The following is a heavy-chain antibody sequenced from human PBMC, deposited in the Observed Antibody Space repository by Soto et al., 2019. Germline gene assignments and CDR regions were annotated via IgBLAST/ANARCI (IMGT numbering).Heavy chain of an antibody. CDR1: GGSFSGYY. CDR3: ARGKIVVVAHWNYYYYGMDV. D-gene: IGHD2-15*01. V-gene: IGHV4-34*01. Sequence: SETLSLTCAVYGGSFSGYYWSWIRQPPGKGLEWIGEINHSGSTNHNPSLKSRVTISVDTSKNQFSLKLSSVTAADTAVYYCARGKIVVVAHWNYYYYGMDVWGQGTTVTVSS. J-gene: IGHJ6*02. CDR2: INHSGST.